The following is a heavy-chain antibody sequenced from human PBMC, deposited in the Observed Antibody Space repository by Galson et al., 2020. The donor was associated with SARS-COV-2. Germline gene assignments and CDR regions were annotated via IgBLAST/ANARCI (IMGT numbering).Heavy chain of an antibody. Sequence: GESLKISCVASGFSFSEYAMSWLRLAPGKGLEWVSGISASGGYTYYADSVKGQFTVSRDNSKNTMYLDMSSLGAEDTAVFFCAKGLSDGFDSWGQGTMVTVSS. CDR1: GFSFSEYA. CDR3: AKGLSDGFDS. V-gene: IGHV3-23*01. J-gene: IGHJ3*02. CDR2: ISASGGYT.